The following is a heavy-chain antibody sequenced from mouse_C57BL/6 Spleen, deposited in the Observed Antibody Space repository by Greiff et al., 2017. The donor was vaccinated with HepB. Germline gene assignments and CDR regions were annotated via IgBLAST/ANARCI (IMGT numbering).Heavy chain of an antibody. J-gene: IGHJ3*01. CDR3: ARPGGYPPWFAY. CDR2: ISSGSSTI. V-gene: IGHV5-17*01. CDR1: GFTFSDYG. D-gene: IGHD2-2*01. Sequence: EVMLVESGGGLVKPGGSLKLSCAASGFTFSDYGMHWVRQAPEKGLEWVAYISSGSSTIYYADTVKGRFTISRDNAKNTLFLQMTSLRSEDTAMYYCARPGGYPPWFAYWGQGTLVTVSA.